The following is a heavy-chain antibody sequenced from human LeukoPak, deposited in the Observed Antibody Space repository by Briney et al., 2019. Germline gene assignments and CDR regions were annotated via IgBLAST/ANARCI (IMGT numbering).Heavy chain of an antibody. CDR1: GGSISSSSYD. CDR2: IYYSGST. Sequence: SETLSLTCTVSGGSISSSSYDWGWIRQPPGRGLEWIGSIYYSGSTYYNPSLKSRVTISVDTSKNQFSLKLSSVTAADTAVYYCARRQLRLGSLDPWGQGTLVTVSS. CDR3: ARRQLRLGSLDP. J-gene: IGHJ5*02. D-gene: IGHD3-3*01. V-gene: IGHV4-39*01.